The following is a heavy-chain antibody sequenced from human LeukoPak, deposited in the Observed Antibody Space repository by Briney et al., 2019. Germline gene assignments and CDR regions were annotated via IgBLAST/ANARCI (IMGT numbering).Heavy chain of an antibody. J-gene: IGHJ5*02. V-gene: IGHV5-51*01. CDR3: ARHLWFGELLSWFDP. CDR2: IYPGDSHI. D-gene: IGHD3-10*01. Sequence: GEXLKISCKGSGYIFTNYWIGWVRQMPGKGLEWMGIIYPGDSHIRYSPSFQGQVTISADKSISTAYLQWSSLKASDTAMYYCARHLWFGELLSWFDPWGQGTLVTVSS. CDR1: GYIFTNYW.